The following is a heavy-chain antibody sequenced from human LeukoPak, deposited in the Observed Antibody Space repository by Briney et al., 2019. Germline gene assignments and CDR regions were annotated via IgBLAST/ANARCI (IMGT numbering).Heavy chain of an antibody. V-gene: IGHV1-2*04. J-gene: IGHJ6*03. D-gene: IGHD2-2*01. CDR3: ARAPIIVVPGNYYYYYYMDV. Sequence: ASVKVSCKASGYTFTGYYMHWVRQAPGQGLEWMGWINPNSGGTNYAQKFQGWVTMTRDTSISTAYMELSRLRSDDTAVYYCARAPIIVVPGNYYYYYYMDVWGKGTTVTVSS. CDR2: INPNSGGT. CDR1: GYTFTGYY.